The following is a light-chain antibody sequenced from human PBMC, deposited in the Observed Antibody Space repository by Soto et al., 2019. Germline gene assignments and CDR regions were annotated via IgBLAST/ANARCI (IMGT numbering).Light chain of an antibody. V-gene: IGLV2-14*01. J-gene: IGLJ2*01. CDR3: SSYTSSSTLVV. CDR1: SSDVGGYNY. CDR2: DVS. Sequence: QSALTQPASVSGSPGQSITFSCTGTSSDVGGYNYVSWYQQHPGKAPKLMIYDVSNRPSGVSNRFSGSKSGNTASLTISGLQAEYEADYYCSSYTSSSTLVVFGGGTKLTVL.